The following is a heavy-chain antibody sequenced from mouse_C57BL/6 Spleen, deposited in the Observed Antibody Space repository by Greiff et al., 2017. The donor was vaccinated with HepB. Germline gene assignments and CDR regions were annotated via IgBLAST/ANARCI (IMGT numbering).Heavy chain of an antibody. V-gene: IGHV3-6*01. CDR2: ISYDGSN. J-gene: IGHJ3*01. Sequence: EVKLLESGPGLVKPSQSLSLTCSVTGYSITRGYYWNWIRQFPGNKLEWMGYISYDGSNNYNPSLKNRISITRDTSKNQFFLKLNSVTTEDTATYYCARGLYGYDVGFAYWGQGTLVTVSA. CDR3: ARGLYGYDVGFAY. D-gene: IGHD2-2*01. CDR1: GYSITRGYY.